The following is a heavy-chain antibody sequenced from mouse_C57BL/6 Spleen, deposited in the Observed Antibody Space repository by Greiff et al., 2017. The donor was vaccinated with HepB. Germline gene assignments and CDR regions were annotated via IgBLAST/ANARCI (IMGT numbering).Heavy chain of an antibody. V-gene: IGHV1-82*01. CDR1: GYAFSSSW. CDR3: ARGALTPYGNYDAMDY. D-gene: IGHD2-1*01. CDR2: IYPGDGDT. J-gene: IGHJ4*01. Sequence: VQGVESGPELVKPGASVKISCKASGYAFSSSWMNWVKQRPGKGLEWIGRIYPGDGDTNYNGKFKGKATLTADESSSTAYMQLSSLTSEDSAVYFCARGALTPYGNYDAMDYWGQGTSVTVSS.